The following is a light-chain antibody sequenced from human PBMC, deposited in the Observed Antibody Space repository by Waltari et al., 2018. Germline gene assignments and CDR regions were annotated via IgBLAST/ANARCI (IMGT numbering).Light chain of an antibody. CDR3: AAWDDGLNGWV. Sequence: QSVLTQPPSASGSPGQRVTISCSGSTANIGSNTVNWYQQIPGTAPKLLISTNSQRPSGVPDRFSGSKSGTSGFLAIRGLQSEDESDYYCAAWDDGLNGWVFGGRTRVSVL. V-gene: IGLV1-44*01. CDR1: TANIGSNT. CDR2: TNS. J-gene: IGLJ3*02.